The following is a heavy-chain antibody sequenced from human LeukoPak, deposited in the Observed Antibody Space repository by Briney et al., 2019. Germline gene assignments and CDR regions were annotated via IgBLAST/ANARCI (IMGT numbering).Heavy chain of an antibody. Sequence: PSETLSLTCAVYGGSFSGYYWSWIRQPPGKGLEWIGEINHSGSTNYNPSLQSRVTISVDTSKNQFSLKLRSVTAADTAVYYCARESLRQQWLVRREEYYYMDVWGKGTTVTISS. V-gene: IGHV4-34*01. CDR1: GGSFSGYY. D-gene: IGHD6-19*01. CDR3: ARESLRQQWLVRREEYYYMDV. J-gene: IGHJ6*03. CDR2: INHSGST.